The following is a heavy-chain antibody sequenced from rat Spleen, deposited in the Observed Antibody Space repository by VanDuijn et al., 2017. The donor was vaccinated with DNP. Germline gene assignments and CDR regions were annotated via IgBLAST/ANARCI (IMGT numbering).Heavy chain of an antibody. J-gene: IGHJ2*01. CDR1: GFTFSDYY. D-gene: IGHD1-11*01. CDR3: AKGPNYGGWSDYFDY. V-gene: IGHV5-29*01. Sequence: EVQLVESGGGLVQPGRSLKLSCAASGFTFSDYYMAWVRQAPTKGLEWVATISYDGSSTYYRDSVKGRFTISRDNAQNTLYLQMSQLGSEDTAIYYCAKGPNYGGWSDYFDYWGQGIMVTVSS. CDR2: ISYDGSST.